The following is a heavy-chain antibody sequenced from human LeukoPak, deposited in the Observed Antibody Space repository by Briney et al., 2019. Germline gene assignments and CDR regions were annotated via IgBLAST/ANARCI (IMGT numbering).Heavy chain of an antibody. CDR2: IYHSGST. CDR3: ARGGYYGSGNDFRFDP. CDR1: GGSISSSNW. Sequence: SGTLSLTCAVSGGSISSSNWWSWIRQPPGKGLEWIGEIYHSGSTNYNPSLKSRVTISVDKSKTQFSLKLSSVTAADTAVYYCARGGYYGSGNDFRFDPWGQGTLVTVSS. D-gene: IGHD3-10*01. V-gene: IGHV4-4*02. J-gene: IGHJ5*02.